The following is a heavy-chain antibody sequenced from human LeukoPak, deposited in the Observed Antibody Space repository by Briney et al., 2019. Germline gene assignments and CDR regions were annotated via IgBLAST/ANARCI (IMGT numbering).Heavy chain of an antibody. CDR2: ISDSGGST. Sequence: PGGSLRLSCAVSGITLSNYGMSWVRQAPGKGLEWVAGISDSGGSTKYADSVKGRFTISRDNPKNTLFLQMISLRADDTAVYFCAKRGVVIRVFLVGFHKEAYYFESWGQGALVTVSS. J-gene: IGHJ4*02. CDR3: AKRGVVIRVFLVGFHKEAYYFES. V-gene: IGHV3-23*01. D-gene: IGHD3/OR15-3a*01. CDR1: GITLSNYG.